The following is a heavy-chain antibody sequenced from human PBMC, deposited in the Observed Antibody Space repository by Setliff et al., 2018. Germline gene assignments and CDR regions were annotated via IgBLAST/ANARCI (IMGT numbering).Heavy chain of an antibody. CDR2: ISPYNGKT. D-gene: IGHD2-2*01. Sequence: ASVKVSCKASGYIFNSYGIAWVRQAPGQGLEWMGWISPYNGKTNHAQNLQGRVAMTTDTSTSTAYMELRSLRSDDTAVYYCARGSAKMVALPTANYFDPWGQGTPVTVSS. J-gene: IGHJ5*02. CDR1: GYIFNSYG. V-gene: IGHV1-18*01. CDR3: ARGSAKMVALPTANYFDP.